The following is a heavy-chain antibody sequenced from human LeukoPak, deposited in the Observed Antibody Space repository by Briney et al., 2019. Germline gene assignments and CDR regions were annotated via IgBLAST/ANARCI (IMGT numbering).Heavy chain of an antibody. Sequence: GGSLRLSCAASGFTFNNYWMHWVRQAPGKGLVWFSRINTDGSHTNYADSVKGRFTFSRDNAKNTLYLQMNSLRVEDTAVYYCARIKVGATGIDYWGQGTLVTVSS. CDR3: ARIKVGATGIDY. CDR2: INTDGSHT. D-gene: IGHD1-26*01. J-gene: IGHJ4*02. V-gene: IGHV3-74*01. CDR1: GFTFNNYW.